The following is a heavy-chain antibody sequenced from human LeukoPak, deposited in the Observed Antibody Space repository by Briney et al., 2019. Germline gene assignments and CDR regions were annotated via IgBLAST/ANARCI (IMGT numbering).Heavy chain of an antibody. D-gene: IGHD3-22*01. CDR2: IYKSGST. J-gene: IGHJ4*02. Sequence: SETLSLTCTVSGGSIGWDYWSWIRQSAGKGLEWIGRIYKSGSTNYNPSFRRRVTMSVDTSKNQFSLHVTSVTAAHTAVYYCAREEYFQDSNGYSYYFHSWGQGSLVTVSS. CDR3: AREEYFQDSNGYSYYFHS. CDR1: GGSIGWDY. V-gene: IGHV4-4*07.